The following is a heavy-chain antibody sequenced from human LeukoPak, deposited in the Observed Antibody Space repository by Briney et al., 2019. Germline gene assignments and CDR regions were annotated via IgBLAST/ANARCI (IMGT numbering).Heavy chain of an antibody. CDR2: IYTSGST. CDR1: GGSISSGSYY. CDR3: ARTDYYDAREDY. V-gene: IGHV4-61*02. J-gene: IGHJ4*02. Sequence: SETLSLTCTVSGGSISSGSYYWSWIRQPAGKGLEWIGRIYTSGSTNYNPSLKSRVTISVDTSKNQFSLRLSSVTAADTAVYYCARTDYYDAREDYWGQGTLVTVSS. D-gene: IGHD3-22*01.